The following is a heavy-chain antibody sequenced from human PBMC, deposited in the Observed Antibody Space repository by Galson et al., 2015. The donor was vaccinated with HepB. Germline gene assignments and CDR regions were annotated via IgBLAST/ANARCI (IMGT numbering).Heavy chain of an antibody. CDR3: ARGNYDFWSGYSGYNWFDP. J-gene: IGHJ5*02. V-gene: IGHV3-33*01. CDR1: GFTFSSYG. Sequence: SLRLSCAASGFTFSSYGMHWVRQAPSKGLEWVAVIWYDGSNKYYADSVKGRFTISRDNSKNTLYLQMNSLRAEDTAVHYCARGNYDFWSGYSGYNWFDPWGQGTLVTVSS. CDR2: IWYDGSNK. D-gene: IGHD3-3*01.